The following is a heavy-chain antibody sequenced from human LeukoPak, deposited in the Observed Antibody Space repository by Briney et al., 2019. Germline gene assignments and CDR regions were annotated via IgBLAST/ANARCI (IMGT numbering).Heavy chain of an antibody. D-gene: IGHD3-16*02. CDR2: IYYSGST. Sequence: SETLSLTCTVSGGSISSYYWSWIRQPPGKGLEWIGYIYYSGSTNYNPSLKSRVTISVDKSKNQFSLKLSSVTAADTAVYYCARAIRLGELSDAFDIWGQGTMVTVSS. CDR3: ARAIRLGELSDAFDI. J-gene: IGHJ3*02. V-gene: IGHV4-59*12. CDR1: GGSISSYY.